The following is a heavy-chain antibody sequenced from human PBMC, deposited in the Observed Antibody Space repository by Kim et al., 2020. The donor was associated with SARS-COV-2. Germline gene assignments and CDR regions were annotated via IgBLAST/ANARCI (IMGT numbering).Heavy chain of an antibody. Sequence: AQKFQGRVTMTRNTSISTAYMELSSLRSEDTAVYYCARSDYGSGSYSFDYWGQGTLVTVSS. D-gene: IGHD3-10*01. V-gene: IGHV1-8*01. J-gene: IGHJ4*02. CDR3: ARSDYGSGSYSFDY.